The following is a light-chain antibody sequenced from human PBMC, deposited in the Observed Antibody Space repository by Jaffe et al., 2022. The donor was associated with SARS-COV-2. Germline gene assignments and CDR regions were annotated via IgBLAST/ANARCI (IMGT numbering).Light chain of an antibody. CDR3: LQALQTPWT. Sequence: DIVMTQSPLSLPVTPGEPASISCRSSQSLLHNNGYNYLDWYLQKPGQSPRLLIYLGSNRASGVPDRFSGSGSGTDFTLKISRVEAEDVGVYFCLQALQTPWTFGQGTKVEIK. J-gene: IGKJ1*01. CDR2: LGS. CDR1: QSLLHNNGYNY. V-gene: IGKV2-28*01.